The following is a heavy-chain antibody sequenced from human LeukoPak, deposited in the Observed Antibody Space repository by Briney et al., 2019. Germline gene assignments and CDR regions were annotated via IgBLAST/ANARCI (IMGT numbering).Heavy chain of an antibody. V-gene: IGHV4-39*07. J-gene: IGHJ5*02. CDR2: IYYSGST. CDR3: AKGAGGFSYYNWFDP. D-gene: IGHD5-18*01. Sequence: PSETLSLTCTVSGGSISSSSYYWGWIRQPPGKGLEWIGSIYYSGSTYYNPSLKSRVTISVDTSKNQLSLKLASVTAADTAIYYCAKGAGGFSYYNWFDPWGQGTLVTVSS. CDR1: GGSISSSSYY.